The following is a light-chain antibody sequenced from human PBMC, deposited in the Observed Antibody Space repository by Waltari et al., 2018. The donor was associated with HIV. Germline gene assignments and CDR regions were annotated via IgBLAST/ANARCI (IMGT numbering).Light chain of an antibody. V-gene: IGKV3-15*01. J-gene: IGKJ1*01. Sequence: EVVMTHSTGTLSVSPGVTTTLSCSSSENIRNNLAWYQQKPGQAPRLLFYDASARATGVPARFSGSGSGTEFTLTISGLQSEDFAIYYCQQYSRWPPTWTFGQGTKVDVK. CDR2: DAS. CDR3: QQYSRWPPTWT. CDR1: ENIRNN.